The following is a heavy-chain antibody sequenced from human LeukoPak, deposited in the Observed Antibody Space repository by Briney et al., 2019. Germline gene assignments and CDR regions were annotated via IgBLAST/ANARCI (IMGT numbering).Heavy chain of an antibody. CDR1: GGSISSDY. Sequence: SETLSLTCTVSGGSISSDYWSWIRQPPGKGLEWIGYIYYSGSTNYNPSLKSRVTISVDTSKNQFSLKLSSVTAVDTAVYYCARYSHDTPSLDYWGQGTLVTVSS. V-gene: IGHV4-59*01. J-gene: IGHJ4*02. D-gene: IGHD6-13*01. CDR2: IYYSGST. CDR3: ARYSHDTPSLDY.